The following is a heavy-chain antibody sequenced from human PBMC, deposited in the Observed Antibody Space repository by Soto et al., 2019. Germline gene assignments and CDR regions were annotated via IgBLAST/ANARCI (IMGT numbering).Heavy chain of an antibody. J-gene: IGHJ4*02. Sequence: PSETLSLTCTVSGGSISGGGYYWSWIRQHPGKGLEWIGYIYYSGSTYYNPSLKSRVTISVDTSNSQFSLKLTSVTAADTAVYYCASYLSRSPTYFDYWGPGTLVTVSS. CDR3: ASYLSRSPTYFDY. V-gene: IGHV4-31*03. D-gene: IGHD3-16*02. CDR1: GGSISGGGYY. CDR2: IYYSGST.